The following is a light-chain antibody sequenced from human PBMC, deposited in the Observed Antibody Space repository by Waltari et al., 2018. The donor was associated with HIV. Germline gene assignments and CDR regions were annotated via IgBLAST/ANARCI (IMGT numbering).Light chain of an antibody. V-gene: IGLV2-23*02. CDR3: CSYTGTGVV. J-gene: IGLJ2*01. CDR2: EVT. CDR1: SSAVGVYNL. Sequence: QYALTQTASVSGSPGQSITISCTGTSSAVGVYNLVSWYQQPAGKAPKLMIFEVTQPPSGVSYRFSGSRSGNTASLTISWLQADDEGDYYCCSYTGTGVVFGGGTKLTVL.